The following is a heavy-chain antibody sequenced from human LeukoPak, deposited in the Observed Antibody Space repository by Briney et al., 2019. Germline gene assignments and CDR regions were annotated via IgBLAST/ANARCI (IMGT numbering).Heavy chain of an antibody. D-gene: IGHD3-22*01. J-gene: IGHJ3*02. CDR2: ISYDGSDK. CDR3: AKGGYYYDSSDAFDI. CDR1: GFTFSSYG. Sequence: PGGSLRLSCVASGFTFSSYGMHWVRQAPGKGLEWVAMISYDGSDKYYADSVKGRFTISRDNSKNTLYLQMNSLRAEDTAVYYCAKGGYYYDSSDAFDIWGQGTMVTVSS. V-gene: IGHV3-30*18.